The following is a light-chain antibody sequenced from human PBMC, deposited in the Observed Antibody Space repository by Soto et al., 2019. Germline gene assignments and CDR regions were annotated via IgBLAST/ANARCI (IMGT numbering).Light chain of an antibody. Sequence: IVLTQSPGTLSLSPGERATLSCRASQTVSSNFLAWYQEKPGQGPRLLIYGASTRATGIPDRFSGSGSGTDFTLTISRLDPEDFATYYCQQYNSYSRTFGQGTKVEIK. V-gene: IGKV3-20*01. CDR3: QQYNSYSRT. CDR2: GAS. CDR1: QTVSSNF. J-gene: IGKJ1*01.